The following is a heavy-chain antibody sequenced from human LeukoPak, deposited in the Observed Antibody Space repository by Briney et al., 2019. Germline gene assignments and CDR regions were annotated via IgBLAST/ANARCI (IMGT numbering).Heavy chain of an antibody. CDR2: INPNSGGT. CDR3: ARTRITIFGVVIIRKDRWFDP. Sequence: ASVKVSCKASGYTFTGYYMHWVRQAPGQGPEWMGWINPNSGGTNYAQKFQGRVTMTRDTSISTAYMELSRLRSDDTAVYYCARTRITIFGVVIIRKDRWFDPWGQGTLVTVSS. CDR1: GYTFTGYY. D-gene: IGHD3-3*01. J-gene: IGHJ5*02. V-gene: IGHV1-2*02.